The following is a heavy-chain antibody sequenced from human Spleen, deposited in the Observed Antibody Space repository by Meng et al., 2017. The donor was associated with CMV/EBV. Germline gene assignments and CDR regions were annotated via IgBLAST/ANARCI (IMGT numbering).Heavy chain of an antibody. CDR3: ATDQNPH. CDR2: ISTNSDYT. CDR1: GFTFDSYS. Sequence: GESLKISCAASGFTFDSYSMNWVRQAPGKGLEWVSSISTNSDYTYYADSVKGRFTISRDNVKNSLYLQMNFLRVEDTAVYYCATDQNPHWGQGTLVTVSS. V-gene: IGHV3-21*01. J-gene: IGHJ4*02.